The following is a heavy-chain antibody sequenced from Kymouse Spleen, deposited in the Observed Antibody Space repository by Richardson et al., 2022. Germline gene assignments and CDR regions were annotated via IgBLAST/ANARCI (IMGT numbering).Heavy chain of an antibody. CDR2: IKQDGSEK. J-gene: IGHJ6*02. Sequence: EVQLVESGGGLVQPGGSLRLSCAASGFTFSSYWMSWVRQAPGKGLEWVANIKQDGSEKYYVDSVKGRFTISRDNAKNSLYLQMNSLRAEDTAVYYCARDRITMVRGVMPDYYYYGMDVWGQGTTVTVSS. CDR1: GFTFSSYW. D-gene: IGHD3-10*01. CDR3: ARDRITMVRGVMPDYYYYGMDV. V-gene: IGHV3-7*01.